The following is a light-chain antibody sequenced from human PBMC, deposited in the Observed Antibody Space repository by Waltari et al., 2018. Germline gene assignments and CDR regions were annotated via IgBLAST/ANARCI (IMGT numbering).Light chain of an antibody. CDR2: SDD. Sequence: SYELTQPPSVSVSPGQTATITCSGDGLGANCVWWYQQKPGQSPVAVIYSDDKRPPGIPERFSGSNSGNTATLTIGGTQTTDEGDYYCQAWDDTTVVFGAGTKVTV. CDR3: QAWDDTTVV. CDR1: GLGANC. V-gene: IGLV3-1*01. J-gene: IGLJ2*01.